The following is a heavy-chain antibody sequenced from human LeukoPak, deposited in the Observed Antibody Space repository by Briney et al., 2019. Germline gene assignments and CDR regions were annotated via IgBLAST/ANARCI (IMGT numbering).Heavy chain of an antibody. CDR3: ARYYDSSGYRSTPHFDY. D-gene: IGHD3-22*01. CDR2: IQYSGST. CDR1: GDSVSGISVY. Sequence: SETLSLTCTVSGDSVSGISVYWSWIRQPPGKGLQYIRYIQYSGSTNYNPSLKSRVTISVDTSKNQFSLKLSSVTAADSAGYYCARYYDSSGYRSTPHFDYWGQGTLVTVSS. V-gene: IGHV4-61*01. J-gene: IGHJ4*02.